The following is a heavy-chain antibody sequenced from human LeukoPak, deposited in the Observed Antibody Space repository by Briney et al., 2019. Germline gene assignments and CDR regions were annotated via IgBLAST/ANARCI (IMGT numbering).Heavy chain of an antibody. CDR1: GGTSISYA. D-gene: IGHD2-2*01. CDR3: ASRLYCSNTRCRNFPFAY. V-gene: IGHV1-69*13. J-gene: IGHJ4*02. CDR2: IIPIFGTA. Sequence: SVKVSCKASGGTSISYAINWVRQAPGQGLEWMGGIIPIFGTANYAQKFQDRVTITADESTSTAYMELSSLRSEDTAIYYCASRLYCSNTRCRNFPFAYWGQGTLVTVSS.